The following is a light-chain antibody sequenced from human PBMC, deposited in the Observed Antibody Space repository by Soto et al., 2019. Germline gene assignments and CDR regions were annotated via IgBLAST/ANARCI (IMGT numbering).Light chain of an antibody. V-gene: IGKV1-39*01. CDR2: GAY. CDR3: QQRHSIPIT. CDR1: QTISNF. J-gene: IGKJ5*01. Sequence: DIQMTQTPSSLSASIGDRVTITCRASQTISNFLNWYQVQPGKAPKLLIYGAYSLQSGVPSRFSGSGSGTDFSLTVSSLQPEDFAIYYCQQRHSIPITFGQGTRLEIK.